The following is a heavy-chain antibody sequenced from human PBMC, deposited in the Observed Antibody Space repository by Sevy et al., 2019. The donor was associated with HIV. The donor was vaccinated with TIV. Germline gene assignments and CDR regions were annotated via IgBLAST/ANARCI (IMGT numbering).Heavy chain of an antibody. J-gene: IGHJ4*02. Sequence: GGSLRLSCATSGSPSSDAWLNWVRKAQGRGRGGVARIKRKTNSGTRDFAAPVKGRFSISRDDSKNTVYLQMTSLKDEDTGVYFCACGTGTSDFDHWGQGTLVTVSS. V-gene: IGHV3-15*01. CDR2: IKRKTNSGTR. CDR1: GSPSSDAW. D-gene: IGHD1-1*01. CDR3: ACGTGTSDFDH.